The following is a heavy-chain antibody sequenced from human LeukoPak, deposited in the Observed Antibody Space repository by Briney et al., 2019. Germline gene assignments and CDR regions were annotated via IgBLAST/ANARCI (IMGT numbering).Heavy chain of an antibody. CDR1: GGTFSSYA. CDR3: ARESYSSSWFDY. D-gene: IGHD6-13*01. J-gene: IGHJ4*02. V-gene: IGHV1-69*13. Sequence: ASVKVSCKASGGTFSSYAISWVQQAPGQGLEWMGGIIPIFGTANYAQKFQGRVTITADESTSTAYMELSSLRSEDTAVYYCARESYSSSWFDYWGQGTLVTVSS. CDR2: IIPIFGTA.